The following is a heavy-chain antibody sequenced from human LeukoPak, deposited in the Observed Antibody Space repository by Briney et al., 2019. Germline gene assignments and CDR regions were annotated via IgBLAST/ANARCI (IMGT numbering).Heavy chain of an antibody. V-gene: IGHV1-69*13. D-gene: IGHD1-1*01. Sequence: ASVKVSCKASGGTFSSYTISWVRQAPGQGLEWMGGIIPIFGTANYAQKFQGRVTITADESTSTAYMELSSLRSEDTAVYYCARAGQAWFDPWGQGTLVTVSS. CDR1: GGTFSSYT. CDR3: ARAGQAWFDP. J-gene: IGHJ5*02. CDR2: IIPIFGTA.